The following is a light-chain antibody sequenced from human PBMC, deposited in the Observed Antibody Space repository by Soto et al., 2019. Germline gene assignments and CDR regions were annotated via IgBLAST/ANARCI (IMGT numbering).Light chain of an antibody. J-gene: IGLJ2*01. CDR3: CSYAGSSTLV. CDR2: EGS. Sequence: QSVLTQPASVSGSPGQSITISCTGTSSDVGSYNLVSWYQQHPGKAPKLMIYEGSKRPSGVSNRFSGSKSGNTASLTISGLQAEDEADDYCCSYAGSSTLVFGGWTKLTVL. V-gene: IGLV2-23*01. CDR1: SSDVGSYNL.